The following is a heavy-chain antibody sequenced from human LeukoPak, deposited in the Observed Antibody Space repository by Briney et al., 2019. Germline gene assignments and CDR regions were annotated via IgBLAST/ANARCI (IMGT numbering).Heavy chain of an antibody. CDR3: ATTRTPKNWFDP. J-gene: IGHJ5*02. CDR1: GYTLTELS. CDR2: FDPEDGET. Sequence: ASVKVSCKVSGYTLTELSMHWERQAPGKGLEWMGGFDPEDGETIYAQKFQGRVTMTEDTSTDTAYMELSSLRSEDTAVYYCATTRTPKNWFDPWGQGTLVTVSS. D-gene: IGHD1-14*01. V-gene: IGHV1-24*01.